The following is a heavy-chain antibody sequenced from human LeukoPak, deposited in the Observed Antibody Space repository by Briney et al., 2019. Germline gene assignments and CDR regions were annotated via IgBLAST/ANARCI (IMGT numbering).Heavy chain of an antibody. D-gene: IGHD6-13*01. J-gene: IGHJ4*02. CDR3: ARGKRAAAGPEDY. CDR1: GYTFTSYA. Sequence: ASVNVSCKASGYTFTSYAISWVRQAPGQGLEWMGGIIPIFGTANYAQKFQGRVTITRDTSASTAYMELSSLRSEDTAVYYCARGKRAAAGPEDYWGQGTLVTVSS. CDR2: IIPIFGTA. V-gene: IGHV1-69*05.